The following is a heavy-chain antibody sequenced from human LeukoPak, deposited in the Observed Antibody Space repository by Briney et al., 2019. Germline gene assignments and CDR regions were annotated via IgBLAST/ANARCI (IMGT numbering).Heavy chain of an antibody. Sequence: GGSLRLSCAASGFTFSSYAMHWVRQAPGKGLEYVSAISNNGGSTYYANSVKGRFTISRDNSKNTLYLQMGSLRAEDMAVYYCARGDYGDYVGDYWGQGTLVTVSS. CDR1: GFTFSSYA. D-gene: IGHD4-17*01. CDR3: ARGDYGDYVGDY. J-gene: IGHJ4*02. CDR2: ISNNGGST. V-gene: IGHV3-64*01.